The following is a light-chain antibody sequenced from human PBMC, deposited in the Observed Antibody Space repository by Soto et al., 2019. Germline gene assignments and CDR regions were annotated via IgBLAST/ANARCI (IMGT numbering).Light chain of an antibody. V-gene: IGKV1-27*01. Sequence: DIHMTQSPSSLSASLGDRVTITFRASQGISNYLAWYQQKPGKVPKLLIYAASTLQSGVPSRFSGSGPGTDFTLTISSLQPEDVATYYCQKYNSAPRAFGQGTKVDIK. CDR2: AAS. CDR1: QGISNY. J-gene: IGKJ1*01. CDR3: QKYNSAPRA.